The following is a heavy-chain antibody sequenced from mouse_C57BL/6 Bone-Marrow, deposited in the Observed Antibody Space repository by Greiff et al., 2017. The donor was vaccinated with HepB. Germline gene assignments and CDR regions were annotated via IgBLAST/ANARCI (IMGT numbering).Heavy chain of an antibody. CDR3: ARPLTGRKFAY. CDR1: GFTFSDYG. Sequence: EVQLVESGGGLVKPGGSLKLSCAASGFTFSDYGMHWVRQAPEKGLEWVAYISSGSSTIYYADTVKGRFTISRDNAKNTLFLQMTSLRSEDTAMYYCARPLTGRKFAYWGQGTLVTVSA. D-gene: IGHD4-1*01. V-gene: IGHV5-17*01. CDR2: ISSGSSTI. J-gene: IGHJ3*01.